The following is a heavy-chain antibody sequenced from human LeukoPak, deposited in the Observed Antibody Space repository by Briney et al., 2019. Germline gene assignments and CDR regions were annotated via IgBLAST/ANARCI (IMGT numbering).Heavy chain of an antibody. V-gene: IGHV1-46*01. J-gene: IGHJ4*02. D-gene: IGHD2-2*01. CDR1: GYTFTSYY. CDR3: ASEYCSSTSCYVVGYFDY. Sequence: ASVKVSCKASGYTFTSYYMHWVRQAPGQGLEWMGIINPSGGSTSYAQKFQGRVTMTRDTSTSTVYMELSSLRSEDTAVYYCASEYCSSTSCYVVGYFDYWGQGTLVTVSS. CDR2: INPSGGST.